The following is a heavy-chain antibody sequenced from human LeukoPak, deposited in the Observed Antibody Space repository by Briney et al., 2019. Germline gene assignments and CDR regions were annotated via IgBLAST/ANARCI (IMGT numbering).Heavy chain of an antibody. CDR2: IYTSGST. J-gene: IGHJ4*02. V-gene: IGHV4-61*02. Sequence: SQTLSLTCTVSGGSISSGSYYWSWIRQPAGKGLEWIGRIYTSGSTNYNPSLKSRVTISVDTSKNQFSLKLSSVTAADTAVYYCARQREFTVTYFDYWGQGTLVTVSS. D-gene: IGHD4-17*01. CDR1: GGSISSGSYY. CDR3: ARQREFTVTYFDY.